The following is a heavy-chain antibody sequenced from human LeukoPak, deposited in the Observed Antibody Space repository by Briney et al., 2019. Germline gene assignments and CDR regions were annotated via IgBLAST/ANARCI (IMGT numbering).Heavy chain of an antibody. CDR2: MNPNSGNT. Sequence: ASVKVSCKASGYTFTSYYMHWVRQATGQGLEWMGWMNPNSGNTGYAQKFQGRVTMTRNTSISTAYMELSSLRSEDTAVYYCARIDRTTMVTTSDYWGQGTLVTVSS. V-gene: IGHV1-8*02. CDR3: ARIDRTTMVTTSDY. CDR1: GYTFTSYY. D-gene: IGHD3-10*01. J-gene: IGHJ4*02.